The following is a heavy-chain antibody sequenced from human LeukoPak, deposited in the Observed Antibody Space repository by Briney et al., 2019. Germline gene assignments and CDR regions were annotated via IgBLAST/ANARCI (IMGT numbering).Heavy chain of an antibody. V-gene: IGHV4-30-4*08. CDR2: IYYSGST. Sequence: PSETLSLTCTVSGGSISSGDYYWSWIRQPPGKGLEWIGYIYYSGSTYYNPSLKSRVTISVDTSKNQFSLKLSSVTAADTAVYYCARAERWLQFNDAFDIWGQGTMVTVPS. CDR1: GGSISSGDYY. J-gene: IGHJ3*02. D-gene: IGHD5-24*01. CDR3: ARAERWLQFNDAFDI.